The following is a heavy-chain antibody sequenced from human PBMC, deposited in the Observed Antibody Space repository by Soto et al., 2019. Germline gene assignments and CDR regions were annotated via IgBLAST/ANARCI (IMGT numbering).Heavy chain of an antibody. D-gene: IGHD1-26*01. Sequence: QVQLQESGPGRVKPSETLSLTCNVSGGSIRSYYWSWVRQPAGKPLEWIGRIYTSGSTNYNPSLKSRVSMSVDTSKNQFSLEVTSVTAADTAVYYCASEGASGFGMDVWCLGTTVTVSS. CDR3: ASEGASGFGMDV. CDR1: GGSIRSYY. CDR2: IYTSGST. V-gene: IGHV4-4*07. J-gene: IGHJ6*02.